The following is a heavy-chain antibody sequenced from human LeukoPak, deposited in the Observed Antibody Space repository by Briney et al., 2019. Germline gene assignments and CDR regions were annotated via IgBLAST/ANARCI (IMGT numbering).Heavy chain of an antibody. J-gene: IGHJ4*02. CDR2: IWFDGSNK. D-gene: IGHD6-13*01. CDR1: GFTFSSYG. Sequence: GGSLRPSCAASGFTFSSYGMHWVRQAPGKGLEWVAVIWFDGSNKYYADSVKGRFTISRDNSKNTLYLQMSSLRAEDTAVYYCARSSSLPQDFDYWGQGTLVTVSS. CDR3: ARSSSLPQDFDY. V-gene: IGHV3-33*01.